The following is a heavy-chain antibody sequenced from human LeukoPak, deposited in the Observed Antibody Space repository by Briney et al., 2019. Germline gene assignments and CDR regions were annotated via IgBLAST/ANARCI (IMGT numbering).Heavy chain of an antibody. Sequence: SETLSLTCTVSGGSISSGSYYWSWIRQPAGKGLEWIGRIYTSGSTNYNPSLKSRVTISVDTSKDQFSLKLSSVTAADTAVYYCARSRGGSGSSLFDYWGQGTLVTVSS. V-gene: IGHV4-61*02. J-gene: IGHJ4*02. CDR3: ARSRGGSGSSLFDY. CDR1: GGSISSGSYY. CDR2: IYTSGST. D-gene: IGHD3-10*01.